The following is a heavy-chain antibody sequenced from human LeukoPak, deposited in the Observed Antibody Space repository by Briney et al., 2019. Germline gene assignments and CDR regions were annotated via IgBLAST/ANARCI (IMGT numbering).Heavy chain of an antibody. D-gene: IGHD2-15*01. Sequence: GGSLRLSCAASGFTFSSYWMHWVRQAPGKGLVWVSRINTDGSSTSYADSVNGRFTISRDNAKNTLYLQMNSLRAEDTAVYYCARDGGYCSGGSCDPYYWGQGTLVTVSS. CDR2: INTDGSST. V-gene: IGHV3-74*01. CDR1: GFTFSSYW. J-gene: IGHJ4*02. CDR3: ARDGGYCSGGSCDPYY.